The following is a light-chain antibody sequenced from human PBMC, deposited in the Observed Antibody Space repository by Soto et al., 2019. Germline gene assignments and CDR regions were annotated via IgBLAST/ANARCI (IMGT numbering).Light chain of an antibody. CDR2: DTS. V-gene: IGKV3-11*01. J-gene: IGKJ4*01. Sequence: EIVLTQSPASLSLSPGERATLSCRASQSVDSFLAWYQQKPGRTPRLLIYDTSNRATGIPARFSGSGSGTDFTLTISRLEPEDFAVYYCQQYKNWPPPTFGGGTKVQIK. CDR3: QQYKNWPPPT. CDR1: QSVDSF.